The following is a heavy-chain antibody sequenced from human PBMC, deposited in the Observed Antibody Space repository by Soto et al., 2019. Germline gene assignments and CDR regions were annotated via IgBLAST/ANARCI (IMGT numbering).Heavy chain of an antibody. J-gene: IGHJ6*03. Sequence: SETLSLTCTVSGGSISNFDWSWIRQPPGKGLEWIGYVYYTGSTSYNPSLKRRVTFSTDSSRGQFSLRLNSVTAADTAVYYCARTVLGPDLLADSFVDYYYYMDVWGQGTTVTVSS. CDR2: VYYTGST. V-gene: IGHV4-59*08. CDR3: ARTVLGPDLLADSFVDYYYYMDV. D-gene: IGHD3-9*01. CDR1: GGSISNFD.